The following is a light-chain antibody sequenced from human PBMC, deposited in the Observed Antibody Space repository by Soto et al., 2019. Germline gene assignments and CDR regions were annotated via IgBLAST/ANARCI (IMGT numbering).Light chain of an antibody. CDR1: QTISAF. CDR3: QKTYSPPGK. Sequence: DIQITHSPSSLSASVGDGVTITFLASQTISAFLNWYQHKPGKAPELLIFSASKLQTGVPSRFSGRGSGTAFTLTITSLRPEDFATYYCQKTYSPPGKFGQGTKVDIK. CDR2: SAS. V-gene: IGKV1-39*01. J-gene: IGKJ1*01.